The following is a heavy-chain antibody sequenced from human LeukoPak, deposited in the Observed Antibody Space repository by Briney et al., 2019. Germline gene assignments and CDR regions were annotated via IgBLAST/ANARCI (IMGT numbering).Heavy chain of an antibody. CDR1: GGTFSSYA. Sequence: GSSVKVSCKASGGTFSSYAISWVRQAPGQGLEWMGRIIPIFGTANYSQKFQGRVTITTDESTSTAYMELSSLRSEDTAVYYCARDIAVAGIDYWGQGTLVTVSS. CDR3: ARDIAVAGIDY. J-gene: IGHJ4*02. V-gene: IGHV1-69*05. D-gene: IGHD6-19*01. CDR2: IIPIFGTA.